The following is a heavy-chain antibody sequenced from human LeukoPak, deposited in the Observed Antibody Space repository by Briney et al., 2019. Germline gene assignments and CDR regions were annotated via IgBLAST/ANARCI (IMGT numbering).Heavy chain of an antibody. CDR2: ISGGGSST. J-gene: IGHJ4*02. V-gene: IGHV3-23*01. CDR1: GFTFSSYA. Sequence: QAGGSLRLSCAASGFTFSSYAMSWVRQAPGKGLEWASAISGGGSSTHYADSVKGRFTISRDNSKNTLYLQMNSLRAEDTAVYYCAKAMYSSGWDDLDYWGQGTLVTVSS. D-gene: IGHD6-19*01. CDR3: AKAMYSSGWDDLDY.